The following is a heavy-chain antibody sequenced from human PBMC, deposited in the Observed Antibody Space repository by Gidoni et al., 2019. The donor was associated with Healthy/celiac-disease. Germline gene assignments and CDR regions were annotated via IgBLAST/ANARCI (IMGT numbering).Heavy chain of an antibody. D-gene: IGHD3-22*01. CDR1: GFTFRSSG. CDR3: AREAYYYDSSGYWVFDY. J-gene: IGHJ4*02. V-gene: IGHV3-33*01. Sequence: QVQLVESGGGVVQPGRSLRLSCAASGFTFRSSGMHGVRQAPGKGLEWVAVIWYDGSNKYYADSVKGRFTISRDNSKNTLYLQMNSLRAEDTAVYYCAREAYYYDSSGYWVFDYWGQGTLVTVSS. CDR2: IWYDGSNK.